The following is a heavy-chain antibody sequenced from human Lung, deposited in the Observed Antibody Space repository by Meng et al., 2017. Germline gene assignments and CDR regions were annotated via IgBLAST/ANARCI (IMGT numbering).Heavy chain of an antibody. Sequence: EGRWVGSGGGLVQPGGSLGLSCEGSGFTLSNYGMSWVRQAPGKGLEWVSTISGDGGNTHYADFVKGRFTISRDNSKNTHYVQMNSLRVEDTAIYYCARDVGGWPFDYWGQGTLVTVSS. D-gene: IGHD6-19*01. J-gene: IGHJ4*02. CDR1: GFTLSNYG. CDR3: ARDVGGWPFDY. CDR2: ISGDGGNT. V-gene: IGHV3-23*04.